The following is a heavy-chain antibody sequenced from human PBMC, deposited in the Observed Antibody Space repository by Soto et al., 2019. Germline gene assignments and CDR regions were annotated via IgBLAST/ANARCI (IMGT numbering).Heavy chain of an antibody. CDR2: IIPIFGTA. Sequence: ASVKVSCKASGGTFSSYAISWVRQAPGQGLEWMGGIIPIFGTANYAQKFQGRVTITADESTSTAYMELSSLRSEDTAVYYCARISWDYYDSSGYYYHYYFDYWGQGTLVTVSS. CDR3: ARISWDYYDSSGYYYHYYFDY. V-gene: IGHV1-69*13. J-gene: IGHJ4*02. CDR1: GGTFSSYA. D-gene: IGHD3-22*01.